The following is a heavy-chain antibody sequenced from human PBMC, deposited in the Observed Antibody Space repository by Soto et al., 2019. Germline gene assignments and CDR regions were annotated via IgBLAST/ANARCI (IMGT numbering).Heavy chain of an antibody. CDR2: ISPHNFNT. D-gene: IGHD3-9*01. CDR1: GYPFTHFY. CDR3: ARDEGGYDILTGYYKAHHFDY. V-gene: IGHV1-18*01. J-gene: IGHJ4*02. Sequence: GSVKVSFKASGYPFTHFYITWVRRAPGQGLEWMGAISPHNFNTNYAQKFRGRVTLTTEKSTNTAYMDLRSLTSDDTAVYYCARDEGGYDILTGYYKAHHFDYWGQGVTVTVSS.